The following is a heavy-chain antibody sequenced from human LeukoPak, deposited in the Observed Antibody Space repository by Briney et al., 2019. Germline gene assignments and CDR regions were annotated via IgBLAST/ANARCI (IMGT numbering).Heavy chain of an antibody. CDR1: GFTFSSYW. CDR3: AKPNAADYYDSSGSYFDY. J-gene: IGHJ4*02. V-gene: IGHV3-23*01. Sequence: PGGSLRLSCAASGFTFSSYWMSWVRQAPGKGLEWVSGISGSGGSTYYADSVKGRFTISRDNSKNTLYLQMNSLSAEDTAVYYCAKPNAADYYDSSGSYFDYWGQGTLVIVSS. D-gene: IGHD3-22*01. CDR2: ISGSGGST.